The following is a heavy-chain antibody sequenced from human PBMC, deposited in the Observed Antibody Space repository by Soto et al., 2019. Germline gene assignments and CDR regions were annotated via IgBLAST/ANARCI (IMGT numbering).Heavy chain of an antibody. CDR1: GGSISSGGYY. J-gene: IGHJ5*02. CDR3: ARGGITMVRGRHWFDP. V-gene: IGHV4-39*07. Sequence: SETLSLTCTVSGGSISSGGYYWSWIRQPPGKGLEWIGEINHSGSTNYNPSLKSRVTISVDTSKNQFSLKLSSVTAADTAVYYCARGGITMVRGRHWFDPWGQGTLVTVSS. CDR2: INHSGST. D-gene: IGHD3-10*01.